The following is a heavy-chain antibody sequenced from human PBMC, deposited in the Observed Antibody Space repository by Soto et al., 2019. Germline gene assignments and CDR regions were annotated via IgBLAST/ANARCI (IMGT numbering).Heavy chain of an antibody. CDR2: IIPLFGTT. V-gene: IGHV1-69*01. Sequence: QVQVVQSGVEERRPGSSVKVSCKASGDTFKNCVISWVRQAPGQGLEWMGVIIPLFGTTDFAQRFQGRLTITTDESTTTAYMELSRLRSEDTATYYCAAELGFGKLSVVWGQGTTVIVSS. D-gene: IGHD3-10*01. CDR1: GDTFKNCV. J-gene: IGHJ6*02. CDR3: AAELGFGKLSVV.